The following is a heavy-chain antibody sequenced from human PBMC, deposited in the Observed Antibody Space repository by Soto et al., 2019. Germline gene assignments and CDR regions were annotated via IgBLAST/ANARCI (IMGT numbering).Heavy chain of an antibody. J-gene: IGHJ4*02. CDR2: IYYSGST. D-gene: IGHD3-10*01. V-gene: IGHV4-59*01. CDR3: ARVEGEYYFDY. CDR1: GGSISSYY. Sequence: XATLCLTCTVSGGSISSYYWSWIRQPPGKGLEWIGYIYYSGSTNYNPSLKSRVTISVDTSKNQFSLKLSSVTAADTAVYYCARVEGEYYFDYWGQGTLVTVSS.